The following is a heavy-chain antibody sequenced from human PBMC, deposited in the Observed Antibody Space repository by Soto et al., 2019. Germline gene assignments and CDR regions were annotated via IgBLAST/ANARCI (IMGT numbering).Heavy chain of an antibody. V-gene: IGHV3-33*01. J-gene: IGHJ4*02. Sequence: PGGSLRLSCAASGSIFGGYGMHWVRQAPGKGLEWVAGIRFDGSNENYADSAKGRFTISRDNSKNMLYLQMNSLSVEDTAVYYPARDGGGAPVLFGYFDYWCQAALVNVS. CDR2: IRFDGSNE. D-gene: IGHD3-16*01. CDR1: GSIFGGYG. CDR3: ARDGGGAPVLFGYFDY.